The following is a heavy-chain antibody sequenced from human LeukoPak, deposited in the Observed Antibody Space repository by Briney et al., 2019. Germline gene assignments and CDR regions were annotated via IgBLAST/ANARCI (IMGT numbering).Heavy chain of an antibody. Sequence: ASVKVSCKASGYTFTSYAMNWVRQAPGQGLEWMGWMNPNSGNTGYAQKFQGRVTMTRNTSISTAYMELSSLRSEDTAVYYCARGHENHYFDYWGQGTLVTVSS. CDR3: ARGHENHYFDY. CDR1: GYTFTSYA. V-gene: IGHV1-8*02. CDR2: MNPNSGNT. J-gene: IGHJ4*02.